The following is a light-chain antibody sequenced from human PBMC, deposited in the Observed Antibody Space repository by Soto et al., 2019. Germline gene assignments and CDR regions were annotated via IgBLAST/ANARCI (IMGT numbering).Light chain of an antibody. J-gene: IGKJ1*01. CDR1: QSVSSN. Sequence: EIVMTQSPATLSVSPGERATLSCRASQSVSSNLAWYQQKPGQAPRLLMYGASTRATGIPVRFSGSGSGTEFTLTISSLQSEDFAVYYCQQYNAWRTSGQGTKV. CDR3: QQYNAWRT. CDR2: GAS. V-gene: IGKV3-15*01.